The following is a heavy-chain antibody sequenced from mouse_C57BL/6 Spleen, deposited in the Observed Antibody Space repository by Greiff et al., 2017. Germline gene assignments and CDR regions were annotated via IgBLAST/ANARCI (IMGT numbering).Heavy chain of an antibody. CDR1: GYTFTSYW. J-gene: IGHJ2*01. Sequence: QVQLQQPGAELVRPGTSVKLSCKASGYTFTSYWMHWVKQRPGQGLEWIGVIDPSDSYTNYNQKFKGKATLTVDTSSSTAYMQLSSLTSEDSAVYYCARGHYYGSSHYFDYWGQGTTLTVSS. CDR3: ARGHYYGSSHYFDY. V-gene: IGHV1-59*01. CDR2: IDPSDSYT. D-gene: IGHD1-1*01.